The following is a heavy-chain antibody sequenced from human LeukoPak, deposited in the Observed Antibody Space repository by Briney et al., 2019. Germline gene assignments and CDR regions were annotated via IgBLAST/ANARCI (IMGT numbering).Heavy chain of an antibody. CDR1: GYTFTSYD. J-gene: IGHJ3*02. CDR3: ARGYCDSKSSATSAPNAFDI. CDR2: MNPNSGNT. Sequence: ASVKVSCKASGYTFTSYDINWVRQATGQGLEWMGWMNPNSGNTGYAQKFQGRVTMTRNTSISTAYMELSSLRSEDTAVYYCARGYCDSKSSATSAPNAFDIWGQGTMVTVSS. D-gene: IGHD3-22*01. V-gene: IGHV1-8*01.